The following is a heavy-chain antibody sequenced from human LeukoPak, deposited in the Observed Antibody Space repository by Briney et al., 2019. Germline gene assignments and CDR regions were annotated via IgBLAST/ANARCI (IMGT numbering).Heavy chain of an antibody. CDR2: INHSGST. Sequence: SETLSLTCAVYGGSFSGYYWSWIRQPPGKGLEWIGEINHSGSTNYNPSLKSRATISVDTSKNQFSLKLSSVTAADTAVYYCARNHGGNYDFWSGYYPTINYYYYGMDVWGQGTTVTVSS. V-gene: IGHV4-34*01. D-gene: IGHD3-3*01. J-gene: IGHJ6*02. CDR1: GGSFSGYY. CDR3: ARNHGGNYDFWSGYYPTINYYYYGMDV.